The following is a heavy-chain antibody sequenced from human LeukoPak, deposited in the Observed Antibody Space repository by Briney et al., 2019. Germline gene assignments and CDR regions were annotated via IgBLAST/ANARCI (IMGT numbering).Heavy chain of an antibody. CDR2: IYSGGNT. CDR1: GFTVSSSY. Sequence: PGGSLRLSCVASGFTVSSSYMSWVRQAPGKGLEWVSLIYSGGNTYYADSLEGRFTISRDNSKNTLYLQMDGLRVEDTAVYYCARGRGYDSSGHYYGWVDYWGQGTLVTVSS. CDR3: ARGRGYDSSGHYYGWVDY. V-gene: IGHV3-53*01. D-gene: IGHD3-22*01. J-gene: IGHJ4*02.